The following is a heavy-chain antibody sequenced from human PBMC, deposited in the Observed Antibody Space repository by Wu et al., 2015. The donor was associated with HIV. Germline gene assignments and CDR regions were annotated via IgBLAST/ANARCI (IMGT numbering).Heavy chain of an antibody. CDR2: IIPSFSTA. V-gene: IGHV1-69*05. D-gene: IGHD6-19*01. CDR3: ATDGDYISGSVY. J-gene: IGHJ4*02. CDR1: GGTFSSNV. Sequence: QVQLVQSGAEVKKPGSSVKVSCKASGGTFSSNVISWVRQAPGQGLEWMGGIIPSFSTAHYAQNFQGRVTITTDESTSTAYMELSSLTSEDAAVYYCATDGDYISGSVYWGQGTLVTVSS.